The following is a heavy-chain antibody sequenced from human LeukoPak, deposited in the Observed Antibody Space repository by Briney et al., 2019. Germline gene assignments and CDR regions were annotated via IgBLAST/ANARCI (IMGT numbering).Heavy chain of an antibody. Sequence: AASVKVSCKASGYTFTGYYMHWVRQAPGQGLEWMGWINPNSGGTNYAQKFQGRVTMTRDTSISTAYMELSRLRSDDTAVYYCARSTMARGVSKYNWFDPWGQGTLVTVSS. V-gene: IGHV1-2*02. D-gene: IGHD3-10*01. CDR1: GYTFTGYY. J-gene: IGHJ5*02. CDR2: INPNSGGT. CDR3: ARSTMARGVSKYNWFDP.